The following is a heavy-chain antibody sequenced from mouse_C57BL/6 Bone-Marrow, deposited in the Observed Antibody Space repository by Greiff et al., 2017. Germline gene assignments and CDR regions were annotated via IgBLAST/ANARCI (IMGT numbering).Heavy chain of an antibody. Sequence: VKLMESGPGLVAPSQSLSITCTVSGFSLTSYGVDWVRQPPGKGLEWLGVIWGGGSTDYNSALMSRLSISKDNSKSQVFLKMNSLQTDDTAMYYCAKRGLNYYGSSFYAMDYWGQGTSVTVSS. V-gene: IGHV2-9*01. D-gene: IGHD1-1*01. J-gene: IGHJ4*01. CDR2: IWGGGST. CDR3: AKRGLNYYGSSFYAMDY. CDR1: GFSLTSYG.